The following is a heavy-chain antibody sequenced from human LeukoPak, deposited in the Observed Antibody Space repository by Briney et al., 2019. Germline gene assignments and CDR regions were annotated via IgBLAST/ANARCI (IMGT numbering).Heavy chain of an antibody. CDR2: IKSKSERGTT. D-gene: IGHD2-2*02. J-gene: IGHJ4*02. Sequence: GGSLRLSCAASGFTFSNGWMSWVRQAPGKGLEWVGRIKSKSERGTTDYAATVKGRFTISRDGSTNTVYLHMNSLKTEDTAVYFCTSNLYCSTSSCYTLDNWGQGTLVAVSP. CDR3: TSNLYCSTSSCYTLDN. CDR1: GFTFSNGW. V-gene: IGHV3-15*01.